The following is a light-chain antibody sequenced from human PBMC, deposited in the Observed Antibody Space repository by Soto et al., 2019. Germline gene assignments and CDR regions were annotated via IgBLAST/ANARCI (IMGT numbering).Light chain of an antibody. V-gene: IGKV3-11*01. CDR1: QSVSKY. CDR3: QQRSNWPQIT. J-gene: IGKJ4*01. CDR2: DAS. Sequence: EIVLTQSPATLSLSPGERATLSCRASQSVSKYLAWYQQKPGQAPRLLIHDASNRATVIPARFSGSGSGTDFTLTISSLETEDFGVYYCQQRSNWPQITFGGGTKVEIK.